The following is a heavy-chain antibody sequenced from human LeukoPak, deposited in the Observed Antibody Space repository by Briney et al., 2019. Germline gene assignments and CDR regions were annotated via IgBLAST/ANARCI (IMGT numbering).Heavy chain of an antibody. V-gene: IGHV4-59*01. J-gene: IGHJ3*02. CDR2: IYYSGST. D-gene: IGHD6-6*01. CDR1: GGPISSYY. Sequence: SETLSLTCTVSGGPISSYYWSWIRQPPGKGLEWIGYIYYSGSTNYNPSLKSRVTISVDTSKNQFSLKLSSVTAADTAVYYCASTPFSSSSSAVGAFDIWGQGTMVTVSS. CDR3: ASTPFSSSSSAVGAFDI.